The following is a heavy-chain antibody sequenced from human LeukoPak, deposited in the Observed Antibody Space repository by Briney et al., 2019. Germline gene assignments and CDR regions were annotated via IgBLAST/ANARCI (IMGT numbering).Heavy chain of an antibody. CDR3: AKARGDY. D-gene: IGHD3-10*01. Sequence: YYADSVKGRFTFSRDNSKNTLYLQMNSLRAEDTAVYYCAKARGDYWGQGTLVTVSS. J-gene: IGHJ4*02. V-gene: IGHV3-23*01.